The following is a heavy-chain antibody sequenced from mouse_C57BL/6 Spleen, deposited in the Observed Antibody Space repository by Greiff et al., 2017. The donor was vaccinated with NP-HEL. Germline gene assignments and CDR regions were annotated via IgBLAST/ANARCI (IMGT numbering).Heavy chain of an antibody. D-gene: IGHD2-2*01. J-gene: IGHJ3*01. Sequence: QVTLKVSGPGILQSSQTLSLTCSFSGFSLSTSGMGVSWIRQPSGKGLEWLAHISWDDDKRYNPSLKSRLTISKDTSRNQVFLKITSVDTADTATYYCARSYYGYDETLPAWFAYWGQGTLVTVSA. CDR2: ISWDDDK. CDR3: ARSYYGYDETLPAWFAY. CDR1: GFSLSTSGMG. V-gene: IGHV8-12*01.